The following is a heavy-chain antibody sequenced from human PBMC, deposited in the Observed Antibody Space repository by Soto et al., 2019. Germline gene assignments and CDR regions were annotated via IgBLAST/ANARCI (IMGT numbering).Heavy chain of an antibody. CDR1: GFTFSDYT. D-gene: IGHD3-22*01. CDR3: AIESDRRYYSDF. CDR2: ISSTSVYI. V-gene: IGHV3-21*01. J-gene: IGHJ4*02. Sequence: GGSLRLSCAASGFTFSDYTMNWVRQAPGKGLEWVSCISSTSVYISYADSVKGRFTISRDNAKKSVYLLMHSLRAEDTAIYYFAIESDRRYYSDFCGPGPLVTVSS.